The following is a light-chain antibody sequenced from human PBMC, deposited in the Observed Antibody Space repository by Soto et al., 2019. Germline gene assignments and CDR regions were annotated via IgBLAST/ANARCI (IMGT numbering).Light chain of an antibody. CDR2: EVS. V-gene: IGLV2-14*01. CDR3: SSHTRYNTRV. Sequence: QSALTQPASVSGSPGQSIAISCTGTSSDVGGYNYVSWYQQHPGKAPKLMIHEVSNRPSGVSDRFSGSRSGNTSSLTISGLQADDEADYYFSSHTRYNTRVFGTGTKLTVL. CDR1: SSDVGGYNY. J-gene: IGLJ1*01.